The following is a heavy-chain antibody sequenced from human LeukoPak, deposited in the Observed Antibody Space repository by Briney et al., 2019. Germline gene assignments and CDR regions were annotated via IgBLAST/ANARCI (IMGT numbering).Heavy chain of an antibody. D-gene: IGHD3-16*02. J-gene: IGHJ5*02. CDR3: ARGGEIMITFGGVIALNWFDP. CDR2: ISAYNGNT. V-gene: IGHV1-18*01. Sequence: ASVKVSCKASGYTFTSYGISWVRQAPGQGLEWMGWISAYNGNTNYAQKLQGRATMTTDTSTSTAYMELRSLRSDDTAVYYCARGGEIMITFGGVIALNWFDPWGQGTLVTVSS. CDR1: GYTFTSYG.